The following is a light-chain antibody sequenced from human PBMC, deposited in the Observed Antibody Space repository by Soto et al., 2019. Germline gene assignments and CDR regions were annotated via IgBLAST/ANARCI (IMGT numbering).Light chain of an antibody. CDR1: SSDVGNYIF. J-gene: IGLJ3*02. Sequence: QSALTQPASVSGSPGQSITISCTGTSSDVGNYIFVSWYRQHPGKAPKLMIYDINNRPSGVSNRFSGSKSGNTASLTISGLQAEDEADYYCATWDDSLDGPVFGGGTKVTVL. CDR3: ATWDDSLDGPV. V-gene: IGLV2-14*01. CDR2: DIN.